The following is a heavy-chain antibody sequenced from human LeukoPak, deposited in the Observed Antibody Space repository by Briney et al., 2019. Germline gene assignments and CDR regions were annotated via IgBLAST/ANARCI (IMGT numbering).Heavy chain of an antibody. D-gene: IGHD3-10*01. CDR2: ISSSSSYI. V-gene: IGHV3-21*01. CDR1: GFTFSSYS. CDR3: ARDRNYYGSGSNFDY. Sequence: GRSLRLSCAASGFTFSSYSMNWVRQAPGKGLEWVSSISSSSSYIYYADSVKGRFTISRDNAKNSLYLQMNSLRAEDTAVYYCARDRNYYGSGSNFDYWGQGTLVTVSS. J-gene: IGHJ4*02.